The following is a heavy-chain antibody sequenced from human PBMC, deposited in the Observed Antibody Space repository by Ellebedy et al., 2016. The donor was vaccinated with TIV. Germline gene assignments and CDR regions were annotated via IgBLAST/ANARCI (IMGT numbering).Heavy chain of an antibody. J-gene: IGHJ4*02. CDR1: GFNFNMYG. D-gene: IGHD2-15*01. Sequence: GESLKISCEASGFNFNMYGMHWVRQAPGKGLEWVAALWHDGSNDNYADSVKGRFTISRDKSLHLQMNSLRADDTAVYYCARDPGVLPGGGLDYWGQGTLVTVSS. CDR3: ARDPGVLPGGGLDY. V-gene: IGHV3-33*01. CDR2: LWHDGSND.